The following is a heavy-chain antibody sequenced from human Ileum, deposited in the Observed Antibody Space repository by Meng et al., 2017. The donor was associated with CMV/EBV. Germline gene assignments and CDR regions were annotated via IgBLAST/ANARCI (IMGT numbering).Heavy chain of an antibody. CDR1: GFPFSSYE. Sequence: SCAASGFPFSSYEMNLVRQAPGKGLEWLSYISYSGDYIYYSHSVRCRFTISRDNAKHSLYLQMNSLRVEDTAVYYCTRDPRYGVWFGDWGQGTLVTVSS. D-gene: IGHD3-10*01. J-gene: IGHJ4*02. CDR3: TRDPRYGVWFGD. V-gene: IGHV3-48*03. CDR2: ISYSGDYI.